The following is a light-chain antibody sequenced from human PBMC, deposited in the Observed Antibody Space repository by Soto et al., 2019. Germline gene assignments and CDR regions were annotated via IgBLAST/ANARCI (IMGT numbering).Light chain of an antibody. CDR3: QQCNSYSWT. J-gene: IGKJ1*01. Sequence: DIQMTQSPSTLSASVGDRVTITCRASQSISNWLAWYQQKPGKAPKLLIYDASSLVSVVPSRFSGSGSGTEFTLTISSLQPDDFATDYCQQCNSYSWTFGQGTKVEIK. V-gene: IGKV1-5*01. CDR1: QSISNW. CDR2: DAS.